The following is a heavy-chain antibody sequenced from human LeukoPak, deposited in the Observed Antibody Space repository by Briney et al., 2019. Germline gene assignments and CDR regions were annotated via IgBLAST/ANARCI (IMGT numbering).Heavy chain of an antibody. J-gene: IGHJ6*02. CDR3: AKSGIAAAARRAFGYYFYGMDV. CDR1: GFTFSGYS. D-gene: IGHD6-13*01. Sequence: GGSLRLSCAASGFTFSGYSMNWVRQAPGKGLEWVSYIRSSGYPIHYADSVKGRFTISRDNAKSSVYLQMNSLRDEDTAVYYCAKSGIAAAARRAFGYYFYGMDVWGQGTTVTVSS. CDR2: IRSSGYPI. V-gene: IGHV3-48*02.